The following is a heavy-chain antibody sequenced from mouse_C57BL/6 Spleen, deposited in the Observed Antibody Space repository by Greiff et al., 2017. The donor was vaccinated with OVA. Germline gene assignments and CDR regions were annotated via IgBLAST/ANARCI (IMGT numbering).Heavy chain of an antibody. Sequence: VQLQQSGAELARPGASVKLSCKASGYTFTSYGISWVKQRTGQGLEWIGEIYPRSGNTYYNEKFKGKATLTADKSSSTAYMELRSLTSEDSAVYICARGNDGYPAWFAYWGQGTLVTVSA. CDR2: IYPRSGNT. CDR1: GYTFTSYG. CDR3: ARGNDGYPAWFAY. D-gene: IGHD2-3*01. J-gene: IGHJ3*01. V-gene: IGHV1-81*01.